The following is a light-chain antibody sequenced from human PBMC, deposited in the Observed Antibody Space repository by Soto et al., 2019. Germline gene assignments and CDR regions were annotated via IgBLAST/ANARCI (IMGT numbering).Light chain of an antibody. J-gene: IGLJ1*01. V-gene: IGLV2-14*01. CDR2: DVR. Sequence: QSALTQPASVSGSPGQSITISCTGTSSDVGGYNYVSWYQQHPGKAPKLMIYDVRSRPSGVSNRFSGSKSGNTTSLTISGLQAEDEADYYCSSYTSSSTLLYVFGTGTKLTVL. CDR1: SSDVGGYNY. CDR3: SSYTSSSTLLYV.